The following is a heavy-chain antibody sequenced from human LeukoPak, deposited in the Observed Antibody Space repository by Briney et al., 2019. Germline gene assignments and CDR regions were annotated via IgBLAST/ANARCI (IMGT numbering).Heavy chain of an antibody. CDR3: ARAARGTATPEFDY. V-gene: IGHV4-59*12. D-gene: IGHD4-17*01. Sequence: PSETLFLTCTVSGGSISSYYWSWIRQPPGKGLEWIGYIYHSGSTYYNPSLKSRVTISVDRSKNQFSLKLSSVTAADTAVYYCARAARGTATPEFDYWGQGTLVTVSS. CDR2: IYHSGST. J-gene: IGHJ4*02. CDR1: GGSISSYY.